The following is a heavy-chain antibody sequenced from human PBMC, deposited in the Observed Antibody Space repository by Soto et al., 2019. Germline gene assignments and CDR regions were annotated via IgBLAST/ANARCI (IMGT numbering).Heavy chain of an antibody. CDR2: VYYTGAT. J-gene: IGHJ4*02. D-gene: IGHD4-17*01. Sequence: QVQLQESGPRLVKPSETLSLTCNVSGDSINKYFWSWIRQPPGKGLEWIGYVYYTGATNYRPSLKIRVTLSVDTSKNQFSLRLSSVTAADTAVYYCARDTTDYGDYPHLDYWGQGALVTVSS. V-gene: IGHV4-59*01. CDR1: GDSINKYF. CDR3: ARDTTDYGDYPHLDY.